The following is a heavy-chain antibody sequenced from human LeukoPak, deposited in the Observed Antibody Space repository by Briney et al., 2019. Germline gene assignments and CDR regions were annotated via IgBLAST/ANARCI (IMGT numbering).Heavy chain of an antibody. CDR2: INVGSGAT. Sequence: ASVKVSCKTSGYAFTNYAIHWVRQAPGQRLEWMGWINVGSGATKYSQEFQGRVTITRDTSASTAYTDLGSLRSEDTAVYYCAREAFGTSRPSDHWGQGTLVTVSS. J-gene: IGHJ4*02. V-gene: IGHV1-3*01. CDR3: AREAFGTSRPSDH. D-gene: IGHD2-8*01. CDR1: GYAFTNYA.